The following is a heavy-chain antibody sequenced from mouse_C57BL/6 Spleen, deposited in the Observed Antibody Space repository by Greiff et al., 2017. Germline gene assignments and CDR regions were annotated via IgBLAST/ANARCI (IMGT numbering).Heavy chain of an antibody. Sequence: EVMLVESGGGLVQPKGSLKLSCAASGFSFNTYAMNWVRQAPGKGLEWVARIRSKSNNYATYYADSVKDRFTISRDDSESMLYLQMNNLKTEDTAMYYCVRHGDYFDYWGQGTTLPVSS. J-gene: IGHJ2*01. CDR2: IRSKSNNYAT. CDR3: VRHGDYFDY. V-gene: IGHV10-1*01. CDR1: GFSFNTYA.